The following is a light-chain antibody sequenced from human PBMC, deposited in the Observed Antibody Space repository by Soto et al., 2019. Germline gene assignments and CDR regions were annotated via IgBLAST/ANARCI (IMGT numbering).Light chain of an antibody. CDR3: HHYGSSPYT. J-gene: IGKJ2*01. V-gene: IGKV3-20*01. CDR1: QSLSGNY. CDR2: GVS. Sequence: EIVLMQSPGTLSLSPGERATLSCRASQSLSGNYLAWYQQKPGQAPRLLIFGVSSRATGIPDRFSGSGSGTDFTLTINRLEPEDFAVYYCHHYGSSPYTFGLGTKLEIK.